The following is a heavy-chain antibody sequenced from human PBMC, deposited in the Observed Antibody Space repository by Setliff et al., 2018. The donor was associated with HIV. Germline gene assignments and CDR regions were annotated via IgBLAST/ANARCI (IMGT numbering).Heavy chain of an antibody. J-gene: IGHJ4*02. V-gene: IGHV2-5*01. CDR2: IYWNNNK. CDR1: GLSLSTSGVG. D-gene: IGHD1-1*01. Sequence: SGPTLVNPTQTLTLTCTFSGLSLSTSGVGVGWIRQSPGKALEWLAFIYWNNNKHYSTSLKSRLTVTKDTSINRVVFTMTNMDPVDTATYYCAYSGRQLRGPYFDFWGQGTPVTVS. CDR3: AYSGRQLRGPYFDF.